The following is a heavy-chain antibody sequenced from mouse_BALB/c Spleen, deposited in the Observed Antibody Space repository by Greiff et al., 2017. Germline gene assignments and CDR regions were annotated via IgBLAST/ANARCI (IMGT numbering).Heavy chain of an antibody. CDR3: ARTGGYDVGYYYAMDY. CDR2: ILPGSGST. J-gene: IGHJ4*01. D-gene: IGHD2-2*01. V-gene: IGHV1-9*01. Sequence: QVQLKESGAELMKPGASVKISCKATGYTFSSYWIEWVKQRPGHGLEWIGEILPGSGSTNYNEKFKGKATFTADTSSNTAYMQLSSLTSEDSAVYYCARTGGYDVGYYYAMDYWGQGTSVTVSS. CDR1: GYTFSSYW.